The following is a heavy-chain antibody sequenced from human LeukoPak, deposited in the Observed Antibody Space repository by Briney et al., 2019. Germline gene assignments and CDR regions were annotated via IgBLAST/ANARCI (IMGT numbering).Heavy chain of an antibody. CDR1: GGSISSYY. D-gene: IGHD6-6*01. Sequence: SETLSLTCAVSGGSISSYYWTWIRQPPGKGLEWVGYIQNSAIYRAKIKSSPSLQSRVSLSIDTSKNQVSPTVNSVTAADTAVYYCARLSSTLYYSMDVWGPGTAVTVSS. J-gene: IGHJ6*02. V-gene: IGHV4-59*08. CDR3: ARLSSTLYYSMDV. CDR2: IQNSAIYRAKI.